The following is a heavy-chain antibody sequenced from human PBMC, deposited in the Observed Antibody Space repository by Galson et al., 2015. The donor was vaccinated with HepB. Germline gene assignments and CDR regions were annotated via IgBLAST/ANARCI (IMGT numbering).Heavy chain of an antibody. J-gene: IGHJ4*02. V-gene: IGHV3-30*03. D-gene: IGHD1-14*01. CDR2: ISYDGSNK. Sequence: SLRLSCAASGFTFSSYGMHWVRQAPGKGLEWVAVISYDGSNKYNADSVKGRFTISRDNSKNTLYLQMNSLRAEDTAVYYCATSQTHQPNFDYWGQGTLVTVSS. CDR3: ATSQTHQPNFDY. CDR1: GFTFSSYG.